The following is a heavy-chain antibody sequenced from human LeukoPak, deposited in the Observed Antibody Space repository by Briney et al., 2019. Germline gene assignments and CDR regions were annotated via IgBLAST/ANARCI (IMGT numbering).Heavy chain of an antibody. Sequence: PSETLSLTCTVSGGSISGYYWSWIRQPPGKGLEWIGEINHSGSTNYNPSLKSRVTISVDTSKNQFSLKLSSVTAADTAVYYCARRTSSGWQKYYFDYWGQGTLVTVSS. CDR3: ARRTSSGWQKYYFDY. J-gene: IGHJ4*02. CDR1: GGSISGYY. CDR2: INHSGST. D-gene: IGHD6-19*01. V-gene: IGHV4-34*01.